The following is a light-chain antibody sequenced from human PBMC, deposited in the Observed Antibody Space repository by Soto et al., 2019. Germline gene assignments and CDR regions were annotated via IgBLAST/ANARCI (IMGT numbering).Light chain of an antibody. CDR3: SSYTSSSTYV. Sequence: QSVVTQPASVSGSPGQSITISCTGTSTDVGAYNFVSWYQQHPGKAPKLMIYEVSNRPSGVSNRFSGSKSGNTASLIISGLQPEDEADYYCSSYTSSSTYVFGTGTKVTV. CDR2: EVS. CDR1: STDVGAYNF. V-gene: IGLV2-14*01. J-gene: IGLJ1*01.